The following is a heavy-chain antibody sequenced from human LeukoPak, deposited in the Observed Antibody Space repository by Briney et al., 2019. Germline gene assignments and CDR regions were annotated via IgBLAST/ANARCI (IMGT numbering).Heavy chain of an antibody. CDR1: GFTFSNSA. D-gene: IGHD3/OR15-3a*01. J-gene: IGHJ4*02. Sequence: GGSLRLSCAASGFTFSNSAMNWVRQAPGKGPEWVSAISGSGYNTYYAASVLGRFTISRDNSKNTLNLQMNRLRAEAPAVQYCAKCLPLRSDDFAPFDSGGQGALVTVSS. CDR2: ISGSGYNT. CDR3: AKCLPLRSDDFAPFDS. V-gene: IGHV3-23*01.